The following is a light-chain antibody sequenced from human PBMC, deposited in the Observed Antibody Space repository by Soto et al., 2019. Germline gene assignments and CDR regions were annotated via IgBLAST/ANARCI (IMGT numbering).Light chain of an antibody. CDR2: AAS. J-gene: IGKJ1*01. CDR1: QSISSY. Sequence: IQMTHSPSSLSASVGDRVTITCRASQSISSYLNWYQQKPGKAPKLLIYAASSLQSGVPSRFSGSGSGTDFTLTISSLQPEDFATYYCQQSYSTLWTFGQGTKVDSK. CDR3: QQSYSTLWT. V-gene: IGKV1-39*01.